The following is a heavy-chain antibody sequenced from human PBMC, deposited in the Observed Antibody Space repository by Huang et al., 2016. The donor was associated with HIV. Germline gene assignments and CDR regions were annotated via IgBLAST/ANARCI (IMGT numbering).Heavy chain of an antibody. CDR2: IKHSGSA. D-gene: IGHD2-21*02. V-gene: IGHV4-34*02. CDR1: VGFFSGYK. Sequence: QVRLEQWGAGLLNPSETLSLTCAVYVGFFSGYKGTWSRQSPGKGLEWIGEIKHSGSATYKPALKTRVTITGDMSKNQFSLKMTSLTVTDTAVYFCARGLRFCRGGDCFPTHFQHWSQG. CDR3: ARGLRFCRGGDCFPTHFQH. J-gene: IGHJ1*01.